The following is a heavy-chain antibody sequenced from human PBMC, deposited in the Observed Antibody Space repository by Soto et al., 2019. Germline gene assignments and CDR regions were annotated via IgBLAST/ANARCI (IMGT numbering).Heavy chain of an antibody. Sequence: QVQLQQWGAGLLKPSETLSLTCAVYGGSFSGYYWSWIRQPPGKGLEWIGEINHSGSTNYNPSLKSRVTISVDTSKNQFSLKVSSVTAADTAVYYCARPSTYCSGGSCSTTQFDYWGQGTLVTVSS. CDR1: GGSFSGYY. CDR2: INHSGST. J-gene: IGHJ4*02. D-gene: IGHD2-15*01. V-gene: IGHV4-34*01. CDR3: ARPSTYCSGGSCSTTQFDY.